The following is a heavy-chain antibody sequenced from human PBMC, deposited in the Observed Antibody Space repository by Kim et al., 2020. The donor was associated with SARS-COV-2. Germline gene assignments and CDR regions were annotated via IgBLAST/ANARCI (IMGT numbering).Heavy chain of an antibody. CDR3: VKAQSGSGYYYFDF. Sequence: ADSVRGRFTVSRDNAKNTLYLQMNSLRAEDTAVYYCVKAQSGSGYYYFDFWGQGTVVTVSS. V-gene: IGHV3-23*01. J-gene: IGHJ4*02. D-gene: IGHD5-12*01.